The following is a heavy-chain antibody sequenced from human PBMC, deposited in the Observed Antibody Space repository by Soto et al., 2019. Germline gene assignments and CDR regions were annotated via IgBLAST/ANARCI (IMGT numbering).Heavy chain of an antibody. V-gene: IGHV1-3*01. J-gene: IGHJ4*02. CDR1: GYTFTSYA. CDR3: ARDYYYDSSGYYWPPDY. CDR2: INAGNGNT. Sequence: ASVKVSCKASGYTFTSYAMHWVRQAPGQRLEWMGWINAGNGNTKYSQKFQGRVTITRDTSASTAYMELSSLRSEDTAVYYCARDYYYDSSGYYWPPDYWGQGTLVTVS. D-gene: IGHD3-22*01.